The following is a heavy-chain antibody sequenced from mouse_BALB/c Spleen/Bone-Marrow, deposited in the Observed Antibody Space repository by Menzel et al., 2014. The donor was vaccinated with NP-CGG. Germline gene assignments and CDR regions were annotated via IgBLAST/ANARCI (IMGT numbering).Heavy chain of an antibody. D-gene: IGHD2-1*01. CDR2: INDGGSYT. J-gene: IGHJ4*01. CDR1: GFTFXDYY. V-gene: IGHV5-4*02. Sequence: EVKVVESGGGLVKPGGSLKLSCAVSGFTFXDYYMYWVRQNPEKRLEWVATINDGGSYTYYPDSVKGRFTISRDNAKNNLYLQMSSLKSEDTAMYYCARDGNFAMDYWGQGTSVTVSS. CDR3: ARDGNFAMDY.